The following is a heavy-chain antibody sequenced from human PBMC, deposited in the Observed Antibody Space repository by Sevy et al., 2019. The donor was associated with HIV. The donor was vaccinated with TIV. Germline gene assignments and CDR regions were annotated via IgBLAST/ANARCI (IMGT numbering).Heavy chain of an antibody. Sequence: GGSRRLSCAASGFTFSSYEMNWVCQAPGKGLEWVSYISSSSSTIYYADSVKGRFTIPRDNAKNSLYLQMNSLRAEDTAVYYCARERGGWRYGGYFDYWGQGTLVTVSS. CDR2: ISSSSSTI. CDR3: ARERGGWRYGGYFDY. J-gene: IGHJ4*02. V-gene: IGHV3-48*03. D-gene: IGHD4-17*01. CDR1: GFTFSSYE.